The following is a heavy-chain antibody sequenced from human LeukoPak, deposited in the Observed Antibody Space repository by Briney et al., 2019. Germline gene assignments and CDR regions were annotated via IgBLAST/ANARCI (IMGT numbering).Heavy chain of an antibody. CDR2: IYYSGST. CDR1: GGSISSSSYY. J-gene: IGHJ4*02. CDR3: ARHTSMVRGVMKYYFDY. D-gene: IGHD3-10*01. V-gene: IGHV4-39*01. Sequence: SSETLSLTCTVSGGSISSSSYYWVWMRQPPGKGLEWIVSIYYSGSTYYNPSLKSRVTISVDTSKNQFSLRLNSVTAADTAVYYCARHTSMVRGVMKYYFDYWGQGTLATVSS.